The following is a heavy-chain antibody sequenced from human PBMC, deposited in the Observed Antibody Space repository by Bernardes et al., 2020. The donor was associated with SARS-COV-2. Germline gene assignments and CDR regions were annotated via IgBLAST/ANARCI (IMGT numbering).Heavy chain of an antibody. CDR2: IYYSGST. CDR1: GGSISSGGYY. J-gene: IGHJ5*02. V-gene: IGHV4-31*03. Sequence: SETLSLTCTVSGGSISSGGYYWSWIRQHPGKGLEWIGYIYYSGSTYYNPSPKSRVTISVDTSKNQFSLKLSSVTAADTAVYYCARGIPQSITIFGVVIPGNWFDPWGQGTLVTVSS. CDR3: ARGIPQSITIFGVVIPGNWFDP. D-gene: IGHD3-3*01.